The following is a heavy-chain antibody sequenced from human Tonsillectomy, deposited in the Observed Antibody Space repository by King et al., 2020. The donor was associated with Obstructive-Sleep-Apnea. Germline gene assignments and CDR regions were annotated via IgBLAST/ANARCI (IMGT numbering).Heavy chain of an antibody. D-gene: IGHD6-13*01. Sequence: VQLQKWGAGLLKPSETLSLTCAVYGGSFSDYYWSWIRQPPGKGLEWIGEINHSGSTNYNPSLKSRVTIPVDMSKNQFILKWTSVTAADTAVYYCARGSGAADVNWFDPWGQGALVTV. CDR1: GGSFSDYY. J-gene: IGHJ5*02. CDR3: ARGSGAADVNWFDP. V-gene: IGHV4-34*01. CDR2: INHSGST.